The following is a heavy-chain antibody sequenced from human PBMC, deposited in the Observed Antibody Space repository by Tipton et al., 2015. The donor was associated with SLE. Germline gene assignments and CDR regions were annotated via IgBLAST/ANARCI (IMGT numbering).Heavy chain of an antibody. CDR1: GGSISSYY. CDR2: IEDSGTT. J-gene: IGHJ6*02. D-gene: IGHD2-15*01. CDR3: ARAPDCSGGSCHSFYYYYYGLDV. V-gene: IGHV4-59*12. Sequence: TLSLTCTVSGGSISSYYWSWIRQPPGKGLEWIGYIEDSGTTYYNPSIKGRLAIAVSRSKNQFSLKLSSVTAADTAVYYCARAPDCSGGSCHSFYYYYYGLDVWGQGTTVTVSS.